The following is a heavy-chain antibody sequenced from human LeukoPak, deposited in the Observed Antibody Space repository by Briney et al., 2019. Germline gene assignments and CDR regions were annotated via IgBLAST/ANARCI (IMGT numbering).Heavy chain of an antibody. J-gene: IGHJ6*02. CDR3: ARDRAGGDSSYYGMDV. V-gene: IGHV3-48*01. D-gene: IGHD2-8*02. CDR1: GFTFSSYS. Sequence: PGVSLRLSCAASGFTFSSYSMNWVRQAPGKGLEWVSYISSSSTIYYADSVKGRFTISRDNAKNSLYLQMNSLRAEDTAVYYCARDRAGGDSSYYGMDVWGQGTTVTVSS. CDR2: ISSSSTI.